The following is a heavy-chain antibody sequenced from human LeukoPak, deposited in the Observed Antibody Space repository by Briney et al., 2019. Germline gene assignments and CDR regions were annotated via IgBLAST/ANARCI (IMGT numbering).Heavy chain of an antibody. V-gene: IGHV3-49*04. Sequence: PGGSLRLSCTTSGFTVGDHAMSWVRQAPGKGLEWVGFIRSNAYRGTTEYAASVKGRFTISRDYSKSVVYLQMNSLKSEDTAVYYCSRGPIQLWVHNGMDVWGQGTTVTVSS. CDR1: GFTVGDHA. CDR2: IRSNAYRGTT. J-gene: IGHJ6*02. CDR3: SRGPIQLWVHNGMDV. D-gene: IGHD5-18*01.